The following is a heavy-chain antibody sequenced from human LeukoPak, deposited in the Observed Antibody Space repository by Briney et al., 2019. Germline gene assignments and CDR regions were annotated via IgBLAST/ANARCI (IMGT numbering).Heavy chain of an antibody. Sequence: GGSLRLSCAASGFTFSSYWMSWVRQAPGKGLEWVANIKQDGSNKYYADSVKGRFTISRDNSKNTLYLQMNSLRAEDTAVYYCAKGRYSSGRATNYYMDVWGKGTTVTVSS. CDR3: AKGRYSSGRATNYYMDV. CDR1: GFTFSSYW. D-gene: IGHD6-19*01. J-gene: IGHJ6*03. CDR2: IKQDGSNK. V-gene: IGHV3-7*01.